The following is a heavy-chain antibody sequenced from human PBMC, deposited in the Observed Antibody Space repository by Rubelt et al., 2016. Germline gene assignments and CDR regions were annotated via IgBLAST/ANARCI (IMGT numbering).Heavy chain of an antibody. CDR2: ISAYNGNT. V-gene: IGHV1-18*01. J-gene: IGHJ3*02. CDR3: ARGARRYSMDPRNAFDI. D-gene: IGHD4-11*01. Sequence: QVQLVQSGAEVKKPGASVKVSCKASGYTFTSYGISWVRQAPGQGLEWMGWISAYNGNTNYAQKLQGRVTMTTDTSTSTAYMELRSLSSDDTAVYYCARGARRYSMDPRNAFDIWGQGTMVTVSS. CDR1: GYTFTSYG.